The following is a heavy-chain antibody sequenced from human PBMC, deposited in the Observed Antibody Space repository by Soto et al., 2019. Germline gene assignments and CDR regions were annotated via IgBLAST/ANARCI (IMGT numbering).Heavy chain of an antibody. Sequence: ASVKVSCKASGYTFTSYSMHWVRQAPGQGLEWMGIINPSSGRTSYAQNFQGRVTMTSDTSTSIVYMEMSSLKSEDTAVYYCARGLTTVTTYFDYWGQGTLVTVSS. J-gene: IGHJ4*02. CDR3: ARGLTTVTTYFDY. V-gene: IGHV1-46*01. D-gene: IGHD4-17*01. CDR2: INPSSGRT. CDR1: GYTFTSYS.